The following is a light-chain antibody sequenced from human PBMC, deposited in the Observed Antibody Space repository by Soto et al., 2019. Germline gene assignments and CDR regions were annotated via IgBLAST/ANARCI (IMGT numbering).Light chain of an antibody. CDR1: QSISTY. J-gene: IGKJ1*01. CDR3: QQSFSTLSWT. CDR2: AAS. V-gene: IGKV1-39*01. Sequence: DIQMTQSPSSLSASVGDRVTITCRASQSISTYLNWYQHKQGKAPQLLISAASSLQSGVPSRFSGSGSGTDFTLTISSLQPEDFATYYCQQSFSTLSWTFGQWTKVDLK.